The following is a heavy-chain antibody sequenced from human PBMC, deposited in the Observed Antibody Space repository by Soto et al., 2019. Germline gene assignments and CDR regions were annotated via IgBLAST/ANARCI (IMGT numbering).Heavy chain of an antibody. CDR3: ASGEYQLLSVFDP. V-gene: IGHV1-69*13. CDR1: GGTFSSYA. Sequence: APVKVSCKASGGTFSSYATSWVRQAPGQGLEWMGGIIPIFGTANYAQKFQGRVTITADESTSTAYMELSSLRSEDTAVYYCASGEYQLLSVFDPWGQGTLVTVSS. J-gene: IGHJ5*02. CDR2: IIPIFGTA. D-gene: IGHD2-2*01.